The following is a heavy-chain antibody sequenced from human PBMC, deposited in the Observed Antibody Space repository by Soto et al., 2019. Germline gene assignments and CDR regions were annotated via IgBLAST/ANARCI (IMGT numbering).Heavy chain of an antibody. CDR1: GFTFSSYA. CDR2: ISGSGGST. V-gene: IGHV3-23*01. Sequence: GGSLRLSCAASGFTFSSYAMSWVRQAPGKGLEWVSAISGSGGSTYYADSVKGRFTISRDNSKNTLYLQMNSLRAEDTAVYYCAKAQYLDTDYDFWSGYYFDYWGQGTLVTVSS. J-gene: IGHJ4*02. CDR3: AKAQYLDTDYDFWSGYYFDY. D-gene: IGHD3-3*01.